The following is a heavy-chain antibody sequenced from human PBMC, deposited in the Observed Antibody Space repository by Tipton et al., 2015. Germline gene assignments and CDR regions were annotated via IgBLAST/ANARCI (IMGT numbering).Heavy chain of an antibody. CDR1: GFTLSRYA. V-gene: IGHV3-64*04. CDR2: ISSNGYNT. Sequence: SLRLSCSAAGFTLSRYAMNWVRQAPGKGLEYVSAISSNGYNTYYADSVKGRFTTSRDNSKNTLYLQMNNLTVEDTAVYYCAKEMVASMSLRYLYYGLDVWGQGTTVTVSS. J-gene: IGHJ6*02. D-gene: IGHD2-15*01. CDR3: AKEMVASMSLRYLYYGLDV.